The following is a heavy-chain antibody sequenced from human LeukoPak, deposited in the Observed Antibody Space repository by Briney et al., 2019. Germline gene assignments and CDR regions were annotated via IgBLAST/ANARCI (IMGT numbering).Heavy chain of an antibody. V-gene: IGHV4-38-2*02. CDR3: ARVTYYYGSGSYPY. CDR2: IYHSGST. CDR1: GYSISSGYY. D-gene: IGHD3-10*01. J-gene: IGHJ4*02. Sequence: SETLSLTCTVSGYSISSGYYWGWIRQPPGKGLEWVGSIYHSGSTYYNPSLKSRVTISVDTSKNQFSLKLSSVTAADTAVYYCARVTYYYGSGSYPYWGQGTLVTVSS.